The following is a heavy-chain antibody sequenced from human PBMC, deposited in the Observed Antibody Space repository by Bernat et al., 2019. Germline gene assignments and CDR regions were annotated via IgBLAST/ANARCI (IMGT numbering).Heavy chain of an antibody. CDR2: ISYDGSNK. J-gene: IGHJ4*02. V-gene: IGHV3-30-3*01. CDR1: GFTFSSYA. CDR3: ARGFLAVEHGGPNDY. Sequence: QVQLVESGGGVVQPGRSLRLSCAASGFTFSSYAMHWVRQAPGKGLEWVAVISYDGSNKYYADSVKGRFTISRDNSKNTLYLQMNSLRAEDTAVYYCARGFLAVEHGGPNDYWGQGTLVTVSS. D-gene: IGHD6-19*01.